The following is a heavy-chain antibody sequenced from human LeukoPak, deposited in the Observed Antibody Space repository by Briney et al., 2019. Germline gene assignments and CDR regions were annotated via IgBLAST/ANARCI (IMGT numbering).Heavy chain of an antibody. CDR2: ISGDGGST. V-gene: IGHV3-43*02. CDR3: ANGGDSSGYAPLDY. CDR1: GFTFDDYA. Sequence: GGSLRLSCAASGFTFDDYAMHWVRQAPGKGLEWVSLISGDGGSTYYADSVKGRFTISRDNSKNSLYLQMNSQRTEDTALYYCANGGDSSGYAPLDYWGQGTLVTVSS. J-gene: IGHJ4*02. D-gene: IGHD3-22*01.